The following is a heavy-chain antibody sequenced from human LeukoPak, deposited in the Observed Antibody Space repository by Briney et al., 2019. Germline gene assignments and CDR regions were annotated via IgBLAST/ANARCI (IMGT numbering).Heavy chain of an antibody. CDR2: IKSKTDGGTT. D-gene: IGHD3-10*01. J-gene: IGHJ4*02. CDR1: GFTFTNAW. Sequence: SGGSLRLSCAASGFTFTNAWMTWVRQAPGKGLEWVGRIKSKTDGGTTDYAAPVKGRFTISRDDSKNTLYLQMNSLKTEDTAVYYCTTAPYYYSSGVGYWGQGTLVTVSS. CDR3: TTAPYYYSSGVGY. V-gene: IGHV3-15*01.